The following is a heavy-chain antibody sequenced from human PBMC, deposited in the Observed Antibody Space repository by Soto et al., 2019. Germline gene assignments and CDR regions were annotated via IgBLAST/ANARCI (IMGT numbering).Heavy chain of an antibody. CDR3: AGWLEGPDIGNYYHGKDV. CDR2: IMPIFRAP. Sequence: QVQLVQSGAEVKKPGSSVKVSCKASGGAFSDYAFSWVRQAPGQGLEWLGGIMPIFRAPDYAQKFQGSVTITADESTRTAYMQKNSLRSEDTAVYYCAGWLEGPDIGNYYHGKDVWGQWTTVTVS. CDR1: GGAFSDYA. D-gene: IGHD3-3*01. V-gene: IGHV1-69*12. J-gene: IGHJ6*02.